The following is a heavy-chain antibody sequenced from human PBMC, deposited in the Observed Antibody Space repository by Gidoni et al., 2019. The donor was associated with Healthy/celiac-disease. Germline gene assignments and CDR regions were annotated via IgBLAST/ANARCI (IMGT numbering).Heavy chain of an antibody. CDR2: ISAYNGNT. J-gene: IGHJ6*03. CDR1: VYTFPSHG. D-gene: IGHD4-4*01. V-gene: IGHV1-18*04. CDR3: ARLVYLVEEYSNDYMDV. Sequence: QVQLVQSAAEVQKPGAPVKFSCQASVYTFPSHGTTWVRQAPGQGLEWMGWISAYNGNTNYAQMLQGRVTMTTDTSTSTAYMELRSLSSDDTAGYCCARLVYLVEEYSNDYMDVWGKGTTVTVSS.